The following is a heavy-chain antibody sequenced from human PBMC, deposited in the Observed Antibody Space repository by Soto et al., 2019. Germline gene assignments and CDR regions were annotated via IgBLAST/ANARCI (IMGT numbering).Heavy chain of an antibody. CDR2: IIPIFGTA. CDR1: GGTFSSYA. CDR3: ARDIGGSSSVLFYYGMDV. J-gene: IGHJ6*02. V-gene: IGHV1-69*13. D-gene: IGHD6-6*01. Sequence: SVKVSCKASGGTFSSYAISWVRQAPGQGLEWMGGIIPIFGTANYAQKFQGRVTITADESTSTAYMELSSLRAEDTAVYYCARDIGGSSSVLFYYGMDVWGQGTTVTVSS.